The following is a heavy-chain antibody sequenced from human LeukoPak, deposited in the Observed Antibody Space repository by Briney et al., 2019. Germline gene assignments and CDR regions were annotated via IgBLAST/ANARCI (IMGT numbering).Heavy chain of an antibody. CDR2: IYHSGST. J-gene: IGHJ6*03. Sequence: PSETLSLTCAVSGYSIRIGYYWGWFRQPPGKGLEWIGFIYHSGSTYFNPSLKSRVTISVDTSKNQFSLKLSSVTAADTAMYYCARQGGSNSPYYYYYMDVWGKGTTVTVSS. V-gene: IGHV4-38-2*01. CDR3: ARQGGSNSPYYYYYMDV. D-gene: IGHD6-13*01. CDR1: GYSIRIGYY.